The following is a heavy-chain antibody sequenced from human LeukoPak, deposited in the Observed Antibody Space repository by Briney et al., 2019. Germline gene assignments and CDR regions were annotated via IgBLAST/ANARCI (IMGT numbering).Heavy chain of an antibody. D-gene: IGHD1-26*01. CDR1: GFTFSAYW. V-gene: IGHV3-7*01. J-gene: IGHJ4*02. Sequence: GGSLRLSCAASGFTFSAYWLTWVRQAPGKGLEWVANIMEDGSEKYYVDSVKGRFTISRDNAKNSLYLQMKSLRAEDTAVYYCARDRAPNNWGQGTLVTVSS. CDR3: ARDRAPNN. CDR2: IMEDGSEK.